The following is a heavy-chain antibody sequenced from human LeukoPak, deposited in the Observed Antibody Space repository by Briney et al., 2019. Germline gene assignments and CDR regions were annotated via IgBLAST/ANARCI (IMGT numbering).Heavy chain of an antibody. D-gene: IGHD3-22*01. CDR3: ARDLYYDSSGPGNFDY. V-gene: IGHV3-21*01. CDR2: ISSSSSYI. J-gene: IGHJ4*02. CDR1: GFTFSSYS. Sequence: GGSLRLSCAASGFTFSSYSMNWVRQAPGKGLEWVSSISSSSSYIYYADSVKGRFTISRDNAKNSLYLQMNSLRAEDTAVYYCARDLYYDSSGPGNFDYWGQGTLVTVSS.